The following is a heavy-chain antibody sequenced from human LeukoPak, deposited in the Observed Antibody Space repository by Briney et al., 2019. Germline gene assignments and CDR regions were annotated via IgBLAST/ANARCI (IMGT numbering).Heavy chain of an antibody. CDR2: IKHSGST. Sequence: PSETLSLTCAVYGGSLSGYYWSWIRHPPGKGLEWTGEIKHSGSTNYNPSRKSRVTISVDTSKNQFSLKLSSVTAADTAVYYCARVVITETRYYYGMDVWGQGTTVTVSS. D-gene: IGHD3-22*01. J-gene: IGHJ6*02. CDR1: GGSLSGYY. CDR3: ARVVITETRYYYGMDV. V-gene: IGHV4-34*01.